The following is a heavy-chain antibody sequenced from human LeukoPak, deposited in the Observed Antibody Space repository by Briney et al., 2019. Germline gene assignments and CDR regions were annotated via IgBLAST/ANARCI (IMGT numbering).Heavy chain of an antibody. D-gene: IGHD6-19*01. Sequence: GGALRLSCEASGFTFSYYAMSWVRQSPGKGLEWLSTVVDSGGSTFYADSVRGRFTISRDNSMKMLYLQMNSLRAEDTALYYCAKDVYSSGTGGYFDSWSQGALVTVSS. CDR2: VVDSGGST. J-gene: IGHJ4*02. CDR1: GFTFSYYA. V-gene: IGHV3-23*01. CDR3: AKDVYSSGTGGYFDS.